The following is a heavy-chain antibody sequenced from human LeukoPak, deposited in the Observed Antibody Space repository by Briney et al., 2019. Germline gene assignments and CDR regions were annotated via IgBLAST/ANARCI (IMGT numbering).Heavy chain of an antibody. V-gene: IGHV1-46*01. D-gene: IGHD3-10*01. J-gene: IGHJ4*02. Sequence: GASVNASCKASGYTFTIYYIHWVRQAPGRGLEWMGVINPSGDSTTYAQGFEGRLTMTRDTSTSTVYMDLSSLTSEDTAVYFCARDKRGSLDYWGQGTLVVVSS. CDR1: GYTFTIYY. CDR3: ARDKRGSLDY. CDR2: INPSGDST.